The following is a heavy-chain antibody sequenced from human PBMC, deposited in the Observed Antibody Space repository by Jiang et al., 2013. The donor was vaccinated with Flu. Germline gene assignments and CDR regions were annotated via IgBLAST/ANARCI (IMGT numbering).Heavy chain of an antibody. CDR1: GFTFSSYA. CDR2: ISYDGSNK. Sequence: VQLLESGGGVVQPGRSLRLSCAASGFTFSSYAMHWVRQAPGKGLEWVAVISYDGSNKYYADSVKGRFTISRDNSKNTLYLQMNSLRAEDTAVYYCARDLQSTYCGGDCYFPVGGWGQGTLVTVSS. J-gene: IGHJ4*02. D-gene: IGHD2-21*02. CDR3: ARDLQSTYCGGDCYFPVGG. V-gene: IGHV3-30*04.